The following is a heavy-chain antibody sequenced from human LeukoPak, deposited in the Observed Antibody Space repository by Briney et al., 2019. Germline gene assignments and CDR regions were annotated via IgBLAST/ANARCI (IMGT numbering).Heavy chain of an antibody. Sequence: SETLSLTCAVYGGSFSGYYWSWIRQPPGKGLEWLGEINHSGSTNYIPSLKSRVSISVDTSKNQFSLKLSSVTAADTAVYYCASTPLLLWFGELFNYYYYGMDVWGQGTTVTVSS. D-gene: IGHD3-10*01. CDR2: INHSGST. CDR1: GGSFSGYY. CDR3: ASTPLLLWFGELFNYYYYGMDV. V-gene: IGHV4-34*01. J-gene: IGHJ6*02.